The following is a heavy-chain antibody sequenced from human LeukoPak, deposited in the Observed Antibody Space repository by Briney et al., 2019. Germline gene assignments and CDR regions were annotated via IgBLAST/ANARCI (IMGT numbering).Heavy chain of an antibody. CDR3: VRGLGDN. CDR2: IKTDGSGT. Sequence: PGGSLRLSCAASGFTFSNSRMHWVRRAPGKGLVWVSHIKTDGSGTDYADSVKGRFAISRDNAKNTLYLEMNSLRAEDTAMYYCVRGLGDNWGQGTLVTVSS. D-gene: IGHD3-16*01. V-gene: IGHV3-74*01. CDR1: GFTFSNSR. J-gene: IGHJ4*02.